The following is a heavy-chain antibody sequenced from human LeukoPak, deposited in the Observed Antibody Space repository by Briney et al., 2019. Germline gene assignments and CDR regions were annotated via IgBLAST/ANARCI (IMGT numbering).Heavy chain of an antibody. V-gene: IGHV3-30*02. CDR3: AKDGRGSYRYFDL. D-gene: IGHD1-26*01. Sequence: GGSLRLSCAASGFTFSSYDMHWVRQAPGKGLEWVAFIRFDGSNKYYADSVKGRFTISRDNSKNTLYLQMNSLRAGDTAVYYCAKDGRGSYRYFDLWGRGTLVTVSS. J-gene: IGHJ2*01. CDR2: IRFDGSNK. CDR1: GFTFSSYD.